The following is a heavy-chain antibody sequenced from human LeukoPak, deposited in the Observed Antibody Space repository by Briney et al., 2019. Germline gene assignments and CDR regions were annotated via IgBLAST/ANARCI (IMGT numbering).Heavy chain of an antibody. CDR3: ARDIKGYSYGYGY. D-gene: IGHD5-18*01. V-gene: IGHV1-2*06. J-gene: IGHJ4*02. Sequence: ALVKVSCKASGYTFTGYYMHWVRQAPGEGLEWMGRINPNSGGTNYAQKFQGRVTMTRDTSISTAYMELSRLRSDDTAVYYCARDIKGYSYGYGYWGQGTLVTVSS. CDR2: INPNSGGT. CDR1: GYTFTGYY.